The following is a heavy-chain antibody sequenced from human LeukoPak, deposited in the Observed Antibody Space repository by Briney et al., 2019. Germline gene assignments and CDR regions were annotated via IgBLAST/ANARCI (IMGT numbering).Heavy chain of an antibody. J-gene: IGHJ6*02. CDR1: GYTFTSYY. D-gene: IGHD6-13*01. Sequence: ASVKVSCKASGYTFTSYYMHWVRQAPGQGLEWMGIINPSGGSTSYAQKFQGRVTMTRDTSTSTVYMELSRLRSDDTAVYYCARDDTYSSSWSRYYYYYGMDVWGQGTTVTVSS. CDR2: INPSGGST. CDR3: ARDDTYSSSWSRYYYYYGMDV. V-gene: IGHV1-46*01.